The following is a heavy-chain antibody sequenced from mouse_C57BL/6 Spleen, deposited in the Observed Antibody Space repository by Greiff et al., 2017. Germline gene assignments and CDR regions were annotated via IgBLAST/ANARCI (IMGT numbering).Heavy chain of an antibody. V-gene: IGHV7-3*01. J-gene: IGHJ3*01. CDR1: GFTFTDYY. D-gene: IGHD2-1*01. CDR3: ARLGYGNSFAY. CDR2: IRNKANGYTT. Sequence: EVQLVESGGGLVQPGGSLSLSCAASGFTFTDYYMSWVRQPPGKALEWLGFIRNKANGYTTEYSASVKGRFTISRDNSQSILYLQMNALRAEDSATYYCARLGYGNSFAYWGQGTLVTVSA.